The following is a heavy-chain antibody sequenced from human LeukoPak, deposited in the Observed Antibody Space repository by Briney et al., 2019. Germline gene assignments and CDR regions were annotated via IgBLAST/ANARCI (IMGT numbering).Heavy chain of an antibody. CDR1: GFALSSYV. CDR2: IYSGGST. D-gene: IGHD6-19*01. J-gene: IGHJ5*02. CDR3: ARCTDSSGWYRWFGP. V-gene: IGHV3-53*01. Sequence: GGSLRLSCAASGFALSSYVMSWVRQAPGKGLEWVSIIYSGGSTYYADSVKGRFTISRDNSKNTLYLQMNSLRAEDTAVYYCARCTDSSGWYRWFGPWGQGTLVTVSS.